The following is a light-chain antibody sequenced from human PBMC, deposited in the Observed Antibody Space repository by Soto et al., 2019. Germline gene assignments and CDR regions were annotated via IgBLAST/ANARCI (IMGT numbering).Light chain of an antibody. CDR1: SSDIAYYNY. CDR3: SSYTTTNTLV. Sequence: QSVLTQPASVSGSPGQSITISCTGSSSDIAYYNYVSWYQQHPGKAPKLMIYEVTNRPSGVSSRFSGSKFGNTASLTISGLQAEDEADYYCSSYTTTNTLVFGGGTQLTVL. J-gene: IGLJ2*01. V-gene: IGLV2-14*01. CDR2: EVT.